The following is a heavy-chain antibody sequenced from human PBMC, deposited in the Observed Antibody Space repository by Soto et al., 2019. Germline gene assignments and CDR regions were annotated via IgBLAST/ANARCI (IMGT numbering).Heavy chain of an antibody. V-gene: IGHV1-8*01. D-gene: IGHD3-10*01. Sequence: QVQLVQSGAEVKKPGASVKVSYKASGYTLTSYNINWVRQAPGQGLEWMGWMNPNSGDTGSTQKFQGRLTMTRDIAGGTAYMELSSLSSEDTGVYYCARQGSQYGSGNYLHWGQGTLVTVSS. CDR3: ARQGSQYGSGNYLH. CDR2: MNPNSGDT. CDR1: GYTLTSYN. J-gene: IGHJ4*02.